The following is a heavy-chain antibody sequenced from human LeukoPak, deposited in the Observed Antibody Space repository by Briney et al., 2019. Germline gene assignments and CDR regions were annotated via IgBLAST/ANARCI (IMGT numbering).Heavy chain of an antibody. J-gene: IGHJ4*02. Sequence: GGSLRLSCAASGCTFDEYTMHWVRLAPGKRMGLVSLITWDGGSTYYANSVKDRFTITRDHSENSLYLQMNSLRPEDTALYYCATERSRYFDYWGQGTLVTVSS. D-gene: IGHD3-16*01. V-gene: IGHV3-43*01. CDR1: GCTFDEYT. CDR2: ITWDGGST. CDR3: ATERSRYFDY.